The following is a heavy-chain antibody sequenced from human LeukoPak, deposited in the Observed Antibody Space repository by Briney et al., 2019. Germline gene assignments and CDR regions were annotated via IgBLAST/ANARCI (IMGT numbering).Heavy chain of an antibody. CDR2: INPFNADA. V-gene: IGHV1-18*01. Sequence: ASVKVSCKTSGYIFRNYAISWVRQAPGQGPEWVGWINPFNADAKYAQKFQGRVTMTTDTSTSTAYLELRSLRYDDTAVYYCVRGEKSYAYWGQGTLVTVSS. D-gene: IGHD2-2*01. CDR3: VRGEKSYAY. CDR1: GYIFRNYA. J-gene: IGHJ4*02.